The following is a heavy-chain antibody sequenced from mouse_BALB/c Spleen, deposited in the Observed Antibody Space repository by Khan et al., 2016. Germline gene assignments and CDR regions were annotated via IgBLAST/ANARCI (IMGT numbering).Heavy chain of an antibody. D-gene: IGHD2-1*01. V-gene: IGHV2-4-1*01. Sequence: QVQLKQSGPGLVQPSQSLSITCTVSGFSLTTYGVHWVRQSPGKGLEWLGVIWNGGNTDYNAAFISRLSINKDNSKSQVFLKMNSLQADDTAIYSCARGGGSYGNVGFANWGQGTLVTVSA. CDR1: GFSLTTYG. CDR3: ARGGGSYGNVGFAN. J-gene: IGHJ3*01. CDR2: IWNGGNT.